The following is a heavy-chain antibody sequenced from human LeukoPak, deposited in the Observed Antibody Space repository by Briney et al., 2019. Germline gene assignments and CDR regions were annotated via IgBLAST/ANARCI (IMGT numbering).Heavy chain of an antibody. CDR3: ALYYYGSGSYYTVSPAFDI. D-gene: IGHD3-10*01. V-gene: IGHV1-18*01. CDR2: ISAYNGNT. Sequence: ASVKVSCKASGYTFTSYGISWVRQAPGQGLEWMGWISAYNGNTNYAQKLQGRVTMTTDTSTSTAYMELRSLRSDDTAVYYCALYYYGSGSYYTVSPAFDIWGQGTMVTVSS. J-gene: IGHJ3*02. CDR1: GYTFTSYG.